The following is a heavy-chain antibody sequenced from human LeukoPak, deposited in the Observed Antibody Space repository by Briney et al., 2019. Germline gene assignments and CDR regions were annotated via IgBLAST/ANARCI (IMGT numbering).Heavy chain of an antibody. CDR2: ISSSNTI. Sequence: TGGSLRLSCAASAFTFSSYWMSWVRQAPGKGLEWISYISSSNTIYYADSVKGRFTISRDNAKNSLYLQMNSLTADDTAVYYCARLGRFLRVDYFDYWGQGSLVTVSS. CDR1: AFTFSSYW. V-gene: IGHV3-48*01. J-gene: IGHJ4*02. CDR3: ARLGRFLRVDYFDY. D-gene: IGHD3-10*01.